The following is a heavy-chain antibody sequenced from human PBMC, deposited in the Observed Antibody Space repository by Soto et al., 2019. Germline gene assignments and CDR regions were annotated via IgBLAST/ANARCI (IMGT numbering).Heavy chain of an antibody. CDR2: ISGSGGST. V-gene: IGHV3-23*01. J-gene: IGHJ3*02. CDR3: AKMIVVVITTGGAFDI. CDR1: GFTFSSYA. D-gene: IGHD3-22*01. Sequence: GSLRLSCAASGFTFSSYAMSWVRQAPGKGLEWVSAISGSGGSTYYADSVKGRFTISRDNSKNTLYLQMNSLRAEDTAVYYCAKMIVVVITTGGAFDIWGQGTMVTVSS.